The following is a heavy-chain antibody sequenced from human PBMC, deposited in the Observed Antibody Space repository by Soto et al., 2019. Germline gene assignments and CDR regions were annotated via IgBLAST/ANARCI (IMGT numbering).Heavy chain of an antibody. V-gene: IGHV4-4*02. CDR3: ARMPYERGYTNYYYGMDV. Sequence: SETLSLTCAVSGGSISSSNWWSWVSQPPGKGRERIGEIYQSGSTNYNPSLKSRVTISVDKSKNQFSLKLSSVTAADTAVYYCARMPYERGYTNYYYGMDVWGQGTTVT. J-gene: IGHJ6*02. CDR1: GGSISSSNW. D-gene: IGHD5-18*01. CDR2: IYQSGST.